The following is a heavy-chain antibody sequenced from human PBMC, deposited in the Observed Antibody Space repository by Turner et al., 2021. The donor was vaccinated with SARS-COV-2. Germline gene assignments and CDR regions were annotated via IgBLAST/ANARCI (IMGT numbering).Heavy chain of an antibody. J-gene: IGHJ4*02. CDR2: FYYSGST. CDR1: GGSISSSSYY. CDR3: AGQLWLRGLFDY. V-gene: IGHV4-39*01. Sequence: QLQLQESGPGLVKPSETLSLTCTVSGGSISSSSYYWGWIRQPPGKGLEWIGNFYYSGSTYYNPSLKSRVTISVDTSKNQFSLKLSSVTAVDTAVYYCAGQLWLRGLFDYWGQGTLVTVSS. D-gene: IGHD5-18*01.